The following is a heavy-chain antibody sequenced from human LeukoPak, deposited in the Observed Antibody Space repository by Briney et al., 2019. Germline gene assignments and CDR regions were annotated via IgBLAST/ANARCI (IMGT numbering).Heavy chain of an antibody. Sequence: PGGSLRLSCAASGCTFSSYGMHWVRQAPGKGLEWVAVISYDGSNKYYADSVKGRFTISRDNSKNTLYLQMNSLRAEDTAVYYCAKDLSTVTTASDYWGQGTLVTVSS. V-gene: IGHV3-30*18. J-gene: IGHJ4*02. CDR3: AKDLSTVTTASDY. CDR2: ISYDGSNK. CDR1: GCTFSSYG. D-gene: IGHD4-17*01.